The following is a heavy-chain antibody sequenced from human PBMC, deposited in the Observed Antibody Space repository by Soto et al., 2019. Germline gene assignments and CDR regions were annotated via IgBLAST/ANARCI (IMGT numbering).Heavy chain of an antibody. CDR3: ARAVYGGNSQDDI. Sequence: GASVKVSCKASGGTFSSYAISWVRQAPGQGLEWMGGIIPIFGTANYAQKFQGRVTITADESTSTAYMELSSLRSEDTAVYYCARAVYGGNSQDDIWGQGTMVTVSS. J-gene: IGHJ3*02. CDR1: GGTFSSYA. V-gene: IGHV1-69*13. CDR2: IIPIFGTA. D-gene: IGHD2-21*02.